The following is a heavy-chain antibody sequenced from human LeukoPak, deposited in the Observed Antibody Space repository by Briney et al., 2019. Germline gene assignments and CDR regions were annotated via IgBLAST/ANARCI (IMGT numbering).Heavy chain of an antibody. CDR2: FYSSGST. CDR1: GTSITTYF. J-gene: IGHJ6*02. CDR3: VRDRVDSSGYYYYYGLDV. Sequence: SETLSLTCTVSGTSITTYFWSWIRQPAGKGLEWIGRFYSSGSTSYNPSLKSRLTMSVDTSKNEFSLKLRPVTAADTAVYYCVRDRVDSSGYYYYYGLDVWGQGTTVTVSS. V-gene: IGHV4-4*07. D-gene: IGHD3-22*01.